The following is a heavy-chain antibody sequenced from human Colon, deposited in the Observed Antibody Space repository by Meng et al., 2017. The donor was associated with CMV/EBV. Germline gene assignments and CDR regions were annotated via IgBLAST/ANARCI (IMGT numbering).Heavy chain of an antibody. V-gene: IGHV1-2*02. Sequence: ASVKVSCKASGYAFIDYYIHWVRQAPGQSLEWMGWMNSDAGNTVYAPQFRGRVTMIRDTSINTAYMELRSLKSDDTAVYYCARGSQSQRLLDYWGQGTLVTVSS. D-gene: IGHD6-25*01. CDR1: GYAFIDYY. CDR3: ARGSQSQRLLDY. J-gene: IGHJ4*02. CDR2: MNSDAGNT.